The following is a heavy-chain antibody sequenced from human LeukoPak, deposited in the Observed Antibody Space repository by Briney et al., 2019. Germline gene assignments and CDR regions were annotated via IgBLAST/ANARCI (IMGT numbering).Heavy chain of an antibody. Sequence: SETLSLTCAVYGGSFSGYYWSWIRQPPGKGLEWIGEINHSGSTNYNPSLKSRVTISVDTSKKQFSLKLSSVTAADTAVYYCARHGPYDFWSGYSSPPGWFDPWGQGTLVTVSS. CDR3: ARHGPYDFWSGYSSPPGWFDP. CDR2: INHSGST. V-gene: IGHV4-34*01. CDR1: GGSFSGYY. J-gene: IGHJ5*02. D-gene: IGHD3-3*01.